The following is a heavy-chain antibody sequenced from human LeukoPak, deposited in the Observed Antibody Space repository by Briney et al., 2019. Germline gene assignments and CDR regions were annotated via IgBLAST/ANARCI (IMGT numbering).Heavy chain of an antibody. CDR3: ARDRGSGWYYFDY. V-gene: IGHV1-46*01. CDR1: GYTFTSYY. J-gene: IGHJ4*02. Sequence: ASVNVSCTASGYTFTSYYMHWVRQAPGQGLEWMGIINPSGGSTSYAQKFQGRVTMTRDTSTSTVCMELSSLRSEDTAVYCCARDRGSGWYYFDYWGQGTLVTVSS. D-gene: IGHD6-19*01. CDR2: INPSGGST.